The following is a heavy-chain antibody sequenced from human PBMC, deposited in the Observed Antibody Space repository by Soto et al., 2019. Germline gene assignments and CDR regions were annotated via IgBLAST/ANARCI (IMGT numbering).Heavy chain of an antibody. CDR1: GGSISSGGYY. CDR2: IYYSGST. J-gene: IGHJ6*02. Sequence: SETLSLTCTVSGGSISSGGYYWGWIRQHPGKGLEWIGYIYYSGSTYYNPSLKSRVTISVDTSKNQFSLKLSSVTAADTAVYYCAGTVIAAAGSGATGYYYYGMDVWGQGTTVTVSS. CDR3: AGTVIAAAGSGATGYYYYGMDV. D-gene: IGHD6-13*01. V-gene: IGHV4-31*03.